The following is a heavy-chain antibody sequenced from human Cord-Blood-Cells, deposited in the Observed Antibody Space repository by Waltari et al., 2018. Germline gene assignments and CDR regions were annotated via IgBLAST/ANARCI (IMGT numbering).Heavy chain of an antibody. J-gene: IGHJ6*03. Sequence: QVQLVQYGAEVKKPGSSVKVSCTASGGTSSTNAISLLRTALGKGLEWMGGIIPIFGTANYAQKFQGRVTITADESTSTAYMELSSLRSEDTAVYYCARAFPHGYDYYYYYMDVWGKGTTVTVSS. CDR2: IIPIFGTA. CDR3: ARAFPHGYDYYYYYMDV. V-gene: IGHV1-69*01. CDR1: GGTSSTNA. D-gene: IGHD5-12*01.